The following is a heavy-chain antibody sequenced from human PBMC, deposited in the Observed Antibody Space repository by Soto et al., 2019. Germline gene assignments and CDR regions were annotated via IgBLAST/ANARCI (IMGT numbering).Heavy chain of an antibody. J-gene: IGHJ1*01. V-gene: IGHV3-15*01. Sequence: GGSLRLSCAASGFTFSNAWMSWVRQAPGKGLEWVGRIKSKTDGGTTDYAAPVKGRLTISRDDSKNTLYLQMNSLKTEDTAVYYCTTPLPYGDYVADDEYFQHWGQGTLVTVSS. CDR2: IKSKTDGGTT. CDR3: TTPLPYGDYVADDEYFQH. CDR1: GFTFSNAW. D-gene: IGHD4-17*01.